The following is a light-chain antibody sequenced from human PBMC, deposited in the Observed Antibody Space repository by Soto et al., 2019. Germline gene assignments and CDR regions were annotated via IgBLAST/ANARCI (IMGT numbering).Light chain of an antibody. V-gene: IGLV1-44*01. Sequence: QSVLNQPPSASGPPGQRVTISCSGSISNIGGNTVNWYQQLPGTAPKLLMYTNNQRPSGVPDRFSGSKSGTSASLAISGLQSADEADYYCAAWDDSLNGVVFGGGTKLTVL. J-gene: IGLJ2*01. CDR1: ISNIGGNT. CDR3: AAWDDSLNGVV. CDR2: TNN.